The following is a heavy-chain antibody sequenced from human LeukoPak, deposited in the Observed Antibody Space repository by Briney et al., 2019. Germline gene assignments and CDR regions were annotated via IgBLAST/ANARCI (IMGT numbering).Heavy chain of an antibody. D-gene: IGHD3-22*01. V-gene: IGHV4-59*12. CDR1: GGSISNYY. CDR2: IYYTGNT. CDR3: ARVKYDYDSSRFDP. Sequence: SETLSLTCTVSGGSISNYYWNWIRQPPGKGLEWIGYIYYTGNTNYNPSLKSRVTISVDTSKNQFSLKLTSVTAVDTAVYYCARVKYDYDSSRFDPWGQGTLVTVSS. J-gene: IGHJ5*02.